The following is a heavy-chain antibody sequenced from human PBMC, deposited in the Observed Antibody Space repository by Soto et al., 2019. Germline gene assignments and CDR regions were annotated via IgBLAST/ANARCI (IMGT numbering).Heavy chain of an antibody. J-gene: IGHJ6*02. CDR2: IYPGDSDT. D-gene: IGHD6-13*01. CDR1: GYSFTSYW. CDR3: ARRSPSIAAAGHYYYYYGMDV. V-gene: IGHV5-51*01. Sequence: GESLKISCKGSGYSFTSYWIGWVRQMPGKGLEWMGIIYPGDSDTRYSPSFQGQVTISADKSISTAYLQWSSLKASDTAMYYCARRSPSIAAAGHYYYYYGMDVWGQGTTVTVSS.